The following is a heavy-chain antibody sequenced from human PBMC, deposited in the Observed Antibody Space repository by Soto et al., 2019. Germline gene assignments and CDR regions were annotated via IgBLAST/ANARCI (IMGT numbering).Heavy chain of an antibody. V-gene: IGHV3-30-3*01. D-gene: IGHD2-15*01. J-gene: IGHJ6*02. CDR2: ISYDGSNK. CDR3: ARGLGYCSGGSCYRMDGPYYYYYYGMDV. CDR1: GFTFSSYA. Sequence: GGSLRLSCAASGFTFSSYAMHWVRQAPGKGLEWVAVISYDGSNKYYADSVKGRFTISRDNSKNTLYLQMNSLRAEDTAVYYCARGLGYCSGGSCYRMDGPYYYYYYGMDVWGQGTTGTFSS.